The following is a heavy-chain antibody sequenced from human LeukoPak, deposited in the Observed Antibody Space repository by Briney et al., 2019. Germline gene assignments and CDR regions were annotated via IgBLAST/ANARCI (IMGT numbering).Heavy chain of an antibody. V-gene: IGHV4-39*07. CDR2: IYYSGST. J-gene: IGHJ4*02. Sequence: SETLSLTCTVSGGSISSSSYYWGWSRQPPGKGLEWIGSIYYSGSTYYNPSLKSRVTISVDTSKNQFSLKLSSVTAADTAVYYCARDPYYYDSSGYYYCYFDYWGQGTLVTVYS. D-gene: IGHD3-22*01. CDR3: ARDPYYYDSSGYYYCYFDY. CDR1: GGSISSSSYY.